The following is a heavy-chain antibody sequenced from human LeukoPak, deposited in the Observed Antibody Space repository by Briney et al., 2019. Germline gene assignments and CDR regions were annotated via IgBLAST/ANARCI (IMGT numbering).Heavy chain of an antibody. CDR3: ARVGITMVRGVIINYYYYGMDV. J-gene: IGHJ6*02. V-gene: IGHV4-34*01. CDR2: INHSGST. D-gene: IGHD3-10*01. CDR1: GGSFSGYY. Sequence: SETLSLTCAAYGGSFSGYYWSWIRQPPGKGLEWIGEINHSGSTNYNPSLKSRVTISVDTSKNQFSLKLSSVTAADTAVYYCARVGITMVRGVIINYYYYGMDVWGQGTTVTVSS.